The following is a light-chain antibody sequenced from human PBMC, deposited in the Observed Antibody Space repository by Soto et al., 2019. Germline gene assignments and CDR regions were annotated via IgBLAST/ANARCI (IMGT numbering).Light chain of an antibody. CDR1: SSDVGGYNY. Sequence: QSALTQPASVSGSPGQSITISCTGTSSDVGGYNYVSWYQQHPGKAPKLMIYEVSNRPSGVSNRFSGSKSGNTASLTISGLQAEDEADYYCSSYTCSSTLGVFGTGTKLTVL. V-gene: IGLV2-14*01. CDR3: SSYTCSSTLGV. CDR2: EVS. J-gene: IGLJ1*01.